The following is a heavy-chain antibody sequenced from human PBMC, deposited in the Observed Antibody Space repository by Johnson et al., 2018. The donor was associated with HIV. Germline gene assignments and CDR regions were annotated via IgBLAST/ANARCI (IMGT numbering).Heavy chain of an antibody. V-gene: IGHV3-NL1*01. J-gene: IGHJ3*02. D-gene: IGHD3-22*01. Sequence: VQLLESGGGVVQPGRSLRLSCAASGFTFNSYGMHWVRQAPGKGLEWVSVIYSGGSTYYADSVKGRFTISRDNSKNTLYLQMNSLRAEDTAVYYCARGMIVSDAFDIWGQGTMATVSS. CDR2: IYSGGST. CDR3: ARGMIVSDAFDI. CDR1: GFTFNSYG.